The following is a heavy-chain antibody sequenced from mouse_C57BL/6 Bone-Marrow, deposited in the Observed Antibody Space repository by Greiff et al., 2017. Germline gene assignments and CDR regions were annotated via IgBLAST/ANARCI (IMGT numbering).Heavy chain of an antibody. CDR3: ARGGSSYRYFDY. V-gene: IGHV5-4*03. J-gene: IGHJ2*01. CDR1: GFTFSSYA. D-gene: IGHD1-1*01. CDR2: ISDGGSYT. Sequence: EVMLVESGGGLVKPGGSLKLSCAASGFTFSSYAMSWVRQTPEKRLEWVATISDGGSYTYYPDNVKGRFTISRDNAKNNLYLQMSHLKSEDTAMYYCARGGSSYRYFDYWGQGTTLTVSS.